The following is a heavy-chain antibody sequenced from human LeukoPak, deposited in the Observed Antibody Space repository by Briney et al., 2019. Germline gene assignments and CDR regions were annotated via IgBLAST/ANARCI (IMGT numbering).Heavy chain of an antibody. V-gene: IGHV4-38-2*02. Sequence: SETLSLTCTVSGYSISSGYYWGWIRQPPGKGLEWIGSIYHSGSTYYNPSLKSRVTISVDTSKNQFSLKLSSVTAADTAVYYCARVGASPYYYYMDVWGKGTTVTISS. CDR1: GYSISSGYY. CDR2: IYHSGST. CDR3: ARVGASPYYYYMDV. J-gene: IGHJ6*03. D-gene: IGHD3-16*01.